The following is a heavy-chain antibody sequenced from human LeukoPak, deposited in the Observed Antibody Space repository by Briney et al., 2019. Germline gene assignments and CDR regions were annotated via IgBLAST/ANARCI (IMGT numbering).Heavy chain of an antibody. V-gene: IGHV3-74*03. J-gene: IGHJ4*02. CDR3: ARGGNWFDY. CDR2: IKSDGTST. D-gene: IGHD1-1*01. Sequence: GGSLRLSCTASGFTFSNYWMHWVRQAPGKGLMWVSRIKSDGTSTTYADSVKGRFTISRDNAKNSLFVQMNSLRAGDTAVYYCARGGNWFDYWGQGILVTVSS. CDR1: GFTFSNYW.